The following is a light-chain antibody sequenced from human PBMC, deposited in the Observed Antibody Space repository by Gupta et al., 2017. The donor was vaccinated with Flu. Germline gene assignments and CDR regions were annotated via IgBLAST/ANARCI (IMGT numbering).Light chain of an antibody. CDR3: AASDAILSGFV. CDR1: TSNLACNY. V-gene: IGLV1-47*02. J-gene: IGLJ1*01. Sequence: VTISSSATTSNLACNYFSWYQLLPSPSPTLLLFSDDLRPSAVPSRFSASNSASSASLAIIVLLAEAAADYYCAASDAILSGFVFGTGTKLTVL. CDR2: SDD.